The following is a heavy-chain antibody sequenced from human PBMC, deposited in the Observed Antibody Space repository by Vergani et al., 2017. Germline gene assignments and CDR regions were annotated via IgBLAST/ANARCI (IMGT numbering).Heavy chain of an antibody. Sequence: EVHLLESGGGLVQPGGSRRLSCAGAGFTFDTYTMAYVRQAPGKGLEWVATISSVGGDIFYADSVKGSFTISRDNSKNTLFLQMNSLKAEDTAVYYCTTAWGLYYLHGEYFQYWGRGTLVSVSS. V-gene: IGHV3-23*01. CDR2: ISSVGGDI. CDR3: TTAWGLYYLHGEYFQY. D-gene: IGHD3-10*01. J-gene: IGHJ1*01. CDR1: GFTFDTYT.